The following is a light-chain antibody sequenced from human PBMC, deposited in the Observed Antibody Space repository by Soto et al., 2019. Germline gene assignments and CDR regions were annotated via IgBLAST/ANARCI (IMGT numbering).Light chain of an antibody. CDR2: EVN. V-gene: IGLV2-14*01. CDR1: NNDVGAYNY. J-gene: IGLJ3*02. Sequence: QSALTQPASVSGSPGQSITISCTGSNNDVGAYNYVSWYQQHPGKAPKLIIYEVNNQPSGVSHRFSGSKSGNTASLTTSGLQADDEADYYCASYTISSTRVFGGGTQLTVL. CDR3: ASYTISSTRV.